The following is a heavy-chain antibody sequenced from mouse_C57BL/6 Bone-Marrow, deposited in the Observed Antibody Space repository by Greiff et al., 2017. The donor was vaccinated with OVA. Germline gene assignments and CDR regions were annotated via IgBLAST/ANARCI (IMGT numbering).Heavy chain of an antibody. D-gene: IGHD3-2*02. Sequence: QVQLQQPGAELVKPGASVKLSCKASGYTFTSYWMHWVKQRPGQGLEWIGMIHPNSGSTNYNEKFESKATLTVDKSSSTAYMQLSSLTSEDSAVYYCARGGFGYAMDYWGQGTSVTVSS. CDR3: ARGGFGYAMDY. V-gene: IGHV1-64*01. CDR1: GYTFTSYW. CDR2: IHPNSGST. J-gene: IGHJ4*01.